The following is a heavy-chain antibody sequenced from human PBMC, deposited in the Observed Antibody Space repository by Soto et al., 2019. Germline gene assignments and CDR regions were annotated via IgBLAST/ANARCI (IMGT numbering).Heavy chain of an antibody. V-gene: IGHV4-34*01. Sequence: QVQLQQWGAGVLKPSETLSLTCAVYGGSFSGYYWNWIRQPPGKGLEWIGEISHSGSTNYNPYLKSRVTTSVDTSKNQFSLKLSSVTAADTAVYYCARGGKHLAPPGYWGQRTLVTVSS. CDR2: ISHSGST. CDR1: GGSFSGYY. J-gene: IGHJ4*02. CDR3: ARGGKHLAPPGY.